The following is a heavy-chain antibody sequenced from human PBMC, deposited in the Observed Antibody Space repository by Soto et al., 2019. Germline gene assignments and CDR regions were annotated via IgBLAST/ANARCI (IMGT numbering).Heavy chain of an antibody. D-gene: IGHD3-22*01. CDR1: GFTFSSYE. CDR3: ARDRANYYDTSGYYNWFDP. CDR2: ISSSGSTI. Sequence: PGGSLRLSCVGSGFTFSSYEMNWVRQAPGKGLEWVSYISSSGSTIYYADSVKGRFTISRDNAKNSLYLQMNSLRAADTAVYYCARDRANYYDTSGYYNWFDPWGQGTLVTVSS. J-gene: IGHJ5*02. V-gene: IGHV3-48*03.